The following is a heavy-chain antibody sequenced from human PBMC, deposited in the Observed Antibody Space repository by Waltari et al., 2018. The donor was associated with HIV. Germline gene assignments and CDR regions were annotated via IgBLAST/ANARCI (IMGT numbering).Heavy chain of an antibody. CDR1: GFTFTFNNYT. Sequence: EVSLVESGGGRVKPGGSLRLSCAASGFTFTFNNYTIHWVRQAPGKGLEWVSSISMTGSYIYYADSVRGRFSISRDNAKNSTYRQMNSLRAEDTAGYYCVREDYSGYVGHAFDFWGQGTEVTVSS. CDR3: VREDYSGYVGHAFDF. V-gene: IGHV3-21*04. J-gene: IGHJ3*01. D-gene: IGHD4-4*01. CDR2: ISMTGSYI.